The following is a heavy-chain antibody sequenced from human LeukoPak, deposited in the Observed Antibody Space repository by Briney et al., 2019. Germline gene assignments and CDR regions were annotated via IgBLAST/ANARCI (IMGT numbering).Heavy chain of an antibody. V-gene: IGHV3-30*18. D-gene: IGHD3-10*01. CDR1: GFTFTNFA. CDR2: ISDDGNNK. J-gene: IGHJ4*02. Sequence: GGSLRLSCAASGFTFTNFAMHWVRQAPGKGLEWVTVISDDGNNKHFADSVKGRFTISRDNSKNTLYLQMNSLRAEDTAVYYCAKGGPHYGSGSYYAFDYWGQGTLVTVSS. CDR3: AKGGPHYGSGSYYAFDY.